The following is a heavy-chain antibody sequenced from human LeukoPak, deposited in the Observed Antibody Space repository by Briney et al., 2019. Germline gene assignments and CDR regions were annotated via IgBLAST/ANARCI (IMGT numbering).Heavy chain of an antibody. Sequence: SVKVSCKASGYTFTGYYMHWVRQAPGQGLEWMGRIIPILGIANYAQKFQGRVTITADKSTSTAYMELSSLRSEDTAVYYCARDQVVFGVVIPLKNWFDPWGQGTLVTVSS. CDR3: ARDQVVFGVVIPLKNWFDP. J-gene: IGHJ5*02. D-gene: IGHD3-3*01. CDR1: GYTFTGYY. CDR2: IIPILGIA. V-gene: IGHV1-69*04.